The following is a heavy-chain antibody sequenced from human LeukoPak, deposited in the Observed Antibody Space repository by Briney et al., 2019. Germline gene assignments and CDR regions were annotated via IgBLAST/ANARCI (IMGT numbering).Heavy chain of an antibody. V-gene: IGHV4-59*08. J-gene: IGHJ3*01. CDR2: IYYSGST. CDR1: GDSISSYY. Sequence: SETLSLTCTVSGDSISSYYWSWIRQPPGKGLEWIGYIYYSGSTNYNPSLKSRVTISVDTSKDQFSLKLSSVTAADTAVYFCARSERIIMILGGAFDVWGQGTMVTVSS. D-gene: IGHD3-22*01. CDR3: ARSERIIMILGGAFDV.